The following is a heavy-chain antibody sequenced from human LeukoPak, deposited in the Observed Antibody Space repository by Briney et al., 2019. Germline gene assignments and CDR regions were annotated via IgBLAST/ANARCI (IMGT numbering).Heavy chain of an antibody. CDR2: IWYDGSHK. Sequence: GGSLRLSCAASQFIFNYFGMIWLRQAPGKGLEWVAVIWYDGSHKYYADSAKGRFTISRDNSKNTVSLQMDSLRVEDTALYYCARDLGGCGDRFCSYYFDHWGQGIQVTVSS. CDR1: QFIFNYFG. J-gene: IGHJ4*02. V-gene: IGHV3-33*08. D-gene: IGHD2-21*02. CDR3: ARDLGGCGDRFCSYYFDH.